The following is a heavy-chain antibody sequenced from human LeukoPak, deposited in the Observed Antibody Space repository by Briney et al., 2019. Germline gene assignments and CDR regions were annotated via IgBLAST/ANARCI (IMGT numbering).Heavy chain of an antibody. CDR2: IIPIFGTA. D-gene: IGHD3-3*01. Sequence: ASVKVSCKASGYTFTSYGISWVRQAPGQGLEWMGGIIPIFGTANYAQKFQGRVTITADKSTSTAYMELSSLRSEDTAVYYCARAGRSITIFSESYYYYYMDVWGKGTTVTVSS. CDR1: GYTFTSYG. V-gene: IGHV1-69*06. J-gene: IGHJ6*03. CDR3: ARAGRSITIFSESYYYYYMDV.